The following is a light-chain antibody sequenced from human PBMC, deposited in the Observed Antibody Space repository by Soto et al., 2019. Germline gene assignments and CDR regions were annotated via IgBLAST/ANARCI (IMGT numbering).Light chain of an antibody. J-gene: IGKJ5*01. Sequence: THPPATLYVSPGERATLSCRASQSVSSYLAWYQQKPGQAPRLLIYDASNRATGIPARFSGSGSGTDFTLTISSLEPEDFAVYYCQQRSNWPITFGQGTRLEVK. CDR1: QSVSSY. CDR2: DAS. V-gene: IGKV3-11*01. CDR3: QQRSNWPIT.